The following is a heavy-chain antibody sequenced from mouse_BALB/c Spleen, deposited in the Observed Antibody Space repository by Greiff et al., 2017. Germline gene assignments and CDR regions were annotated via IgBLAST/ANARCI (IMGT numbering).Heavy chain of an antibody. J-gene: IGHJ4*01. CDR2: IDPSDSET. CDR3: ARGARYPSMDY. D-gene: IGHD2-14*01. V-gene: IGHV1-69*02. CDR1: GYTFTSYW. Sequence: QVQLQQPGAELVKPGAPVKLSCKASGYTFTSYWMNWVKQRPGRGLEWIGRIDPSDSETHYNQKFKDKATLTVDKSSSTAYIQLSSLTSEDSAVYYCARGARYPSMDYWGQGTSVTVSS.